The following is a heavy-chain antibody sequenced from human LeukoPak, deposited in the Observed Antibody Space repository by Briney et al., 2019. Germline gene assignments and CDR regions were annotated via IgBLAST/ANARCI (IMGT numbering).Heavy chain of an antibody. CDR1: DGPISSADYY. D-gene: IGHD3-10*01. CDR2: LYYSGST. Sequence: PSETLSLTCTVSDGPISSADYYWSWIRQPPGKSLEWIGYLYYSGSTYYNPSLTTRATISANTSKNQFSLKLSSVTAAATAVYYYAGVNTRDPLLNVTMGGFDYCYQGTRVIVS. J-gene: IGHJ4*02. CDR3: AGVNTRDPLLNVTMGGFDY. V-gene: IGHV4-30-4*01.